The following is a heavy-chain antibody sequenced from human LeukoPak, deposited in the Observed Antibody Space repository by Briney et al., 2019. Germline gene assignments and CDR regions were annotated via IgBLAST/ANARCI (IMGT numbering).Heavy chain of an antibody. CDR2: INPNSGGT. V-gene: IGHV1-2*02. Sequence: ASVKVSCKASGYTFTGYYMHWVRQAPGQGLEWMGWINPNSGGTNYAQKFQGRVTMTRDTSISTAYMELSRLRSDDTAVYYCARSYSGYDGNWFDPWGQGTLVTVAS. CDR1: GYTFTGYY. J-gene: IGHJ5*02. CDR3: ARSYSGYDGNWFDP. D-gene: IGHD5-12*01.